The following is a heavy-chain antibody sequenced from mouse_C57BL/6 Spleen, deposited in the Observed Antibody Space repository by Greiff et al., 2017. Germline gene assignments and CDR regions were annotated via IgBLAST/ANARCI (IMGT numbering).Heavy chain of an antibody. V-gene: IGHV5-16*01. CDR1: GFTFSDYY. Sequence: EVQGVESAGGLVQPGSSMKLSCTASGFTFSDYYMAWVRQVPEKGLEWVANINYDGSSTYYLDSLKSRFIISRDNAKNILYLQMSSLKSEDTATYYCARDPYYYGSSLYYFDYWGQGTTLTVSS. CDR3: ARDPYYYGSSLYYFDY. D-gene: IGHD1-1*01. CDR2: INYDGSST. J-gene: IGHJ2*01.